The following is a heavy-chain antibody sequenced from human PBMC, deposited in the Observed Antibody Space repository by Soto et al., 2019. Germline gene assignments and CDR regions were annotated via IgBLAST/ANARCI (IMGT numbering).Heavy chain of an antibody. CDR2: IIPIFGTA. D-gene: IGHD6-13*01. V-gene: IGHV1-69*13. Sequence: ASVKVSCKASGGTFSSYAISWVRQAPGQGLEWMGGIIPIFGTANYAQKFQGRVTITADESTSTAYMELSSLRSEDTAVYYCARVLGYSSSWPELEYYYYGMDVWGQGTTVTVSS. J-gene: IGHJ6*02. CDR3: ARVLGYSSSWPELEYYYYGMDV. CDR1: GGTFSSYA.